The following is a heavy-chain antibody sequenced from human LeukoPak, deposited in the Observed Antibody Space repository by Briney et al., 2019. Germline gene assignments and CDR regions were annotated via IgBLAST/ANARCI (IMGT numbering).Heavy chain of an antibody. D-gene: IGHD3-16*01. V-gene: IGHV3-23*01. CDR2: ISGSGGST. CDR3: AKDDNYIRFLS. J-gene: IGHJ5*02. CDR1: GFTFSSYG. Sequence: GGSLRLSCAASGFTFSSYGMSWVRQAPGKGLEWVSAISGSGGSTYYADSVKGRFTISRDNSKNTLYLQMNSLRAEDTAVYYCAKDDNYIRFLSWGQGTLVTVSS.